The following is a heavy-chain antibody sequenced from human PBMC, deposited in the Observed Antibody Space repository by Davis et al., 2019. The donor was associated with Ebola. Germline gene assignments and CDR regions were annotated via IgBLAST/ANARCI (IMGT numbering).Heavy chain of an antibody. CDR3: VIGYFARYYYYGMDV. CDR1: GGTFSSYA. Sequence: AASVKVSCKASGGTFSSYAISWVRQAPGQGLEWMGGIIPIFGTANYAQKFQGRVTITADESMSTAYMELSSLRSEDTAVYYCVIGYFARYYYYGMDVWGKGTTVTVSS. V-gene: IGHV1-69*13. J-gene: IGHJ6*04. D-gene: IGHD3-9*01. CDR2: IIPIFGTA.